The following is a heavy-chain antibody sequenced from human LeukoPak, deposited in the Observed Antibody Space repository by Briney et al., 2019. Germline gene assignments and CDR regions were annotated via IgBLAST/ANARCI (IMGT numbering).Heavy chain of an antibody. CDR2: ISSSGSTI. V-gene: IGHV3-11*01. D-gene: IGHD2-8*01. Sequence: KAGGSLRLSCAASGFTFSDYYMSWIRQAPGKGLEWVSYISSSGSTIYYADSVKGRFTISRDNAKNSLYLQMNSLRAEDTAVYYCARELNADDAFDIWGGGAMVTVSS. J-gene: IGHJ3*02. CDR1: GFTFSDYY. CDR3: ARELNADDAFDI.